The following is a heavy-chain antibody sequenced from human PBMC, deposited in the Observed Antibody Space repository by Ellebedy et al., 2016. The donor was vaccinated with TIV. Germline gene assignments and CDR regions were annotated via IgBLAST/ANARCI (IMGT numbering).Heavy chain of an antibody. J-gene: IGHJ3*02. CDR3: ARRISGTYGDDACDI. CDR1: GFTVSYTY. V-gene: IGHV3-53*01. CDR2: IHTGGDT. D-gene: IGHD1-20*01. Sequence: GGSLRLSCAASGFTVSYTYMNWVRQAPGKGLEWVSVIHTGGDTYYADSVKGRFTISRDSSKNTVVLQMNSLSAEDTAMYYCARRISGTYGDDACDIWGQGTMVTVSS.